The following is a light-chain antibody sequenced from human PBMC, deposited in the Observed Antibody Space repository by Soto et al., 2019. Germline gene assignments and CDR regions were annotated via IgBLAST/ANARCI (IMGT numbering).Light chain of an antibody. Sequence: EIVLTQSPATLSLSPGERATLSCWCSQSITSGFLAWYQLKPGQAPRLPIFGASDTATGIPGRFSGSGSGTDFTLTISRLEPDDFAVYYCQQYHMSPFTFGQGTRLEI. CDR1: QSITSGF. V-gene: IGKV3-20*01. CDR3: QQYHMSPFT. J-gene: IGKJ5*01. CDR2: GAS.